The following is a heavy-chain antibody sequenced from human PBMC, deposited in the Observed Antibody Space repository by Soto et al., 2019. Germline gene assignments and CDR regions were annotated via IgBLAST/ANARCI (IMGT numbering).Heavy chain of an antibody. CDR1: GGSISSGGYY. Sequence: QVQLQESGPGLVKPSQTLSLTCTVSGGSISSGGYYWSWIRQHPGKGLEWIGYIYYSGSTYYNPSLKSRVTISVDTSKNQFSLKLSSVTAADTAVYYCARNDAPHCSGGSCYSGRSSGWYDYYGMDVWGQGTTVTVSS. V-gene: IGHV4-31*03. D-gene: IGHD2-15*01. J-gene: IGHJ6*02. CDR2: IYYSGST. CDR3: ARNDAPHCSGGSCYSGRSSGWYDYYGMDV.